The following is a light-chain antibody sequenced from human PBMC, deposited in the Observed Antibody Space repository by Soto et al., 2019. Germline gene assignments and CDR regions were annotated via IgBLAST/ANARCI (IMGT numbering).Light chain of an antibody. Sequence: EIVVTQSPATLSLSPGERATLSCRTSQSVGSYVAWYQKKPGQAPRLLIYDASNRATGIPARFSGSGSGRDFTLTITILEPEDFAVYYCQQRSNWPPLTFGGGTKVEMK. CDR2: DAS. J-gene: IGKJ4*01. V-gene: IGKV3-11*02. CDR1: QSVGSY. CDR3: QQRSNWPPLT.